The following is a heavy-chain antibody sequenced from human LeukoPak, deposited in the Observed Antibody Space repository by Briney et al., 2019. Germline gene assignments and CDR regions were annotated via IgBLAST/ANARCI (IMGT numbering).Heavy chain of an antibody. J-gene: IGHJ4*02. CDR1: GYTFTSYG. V-gene: IGHV1-46*01. Sequence: ASVKVSCKASGYTFTSYGISWVRQAPGQGLEWMGIINPSGGSTSYAQKFQGRVTMTRDTSTSTVYMELSSLRSEDTAVYYCARDRSGSFDYWGQGTLVTVSS. CDR3: ARDRSGSFDY. CDR2: INPSGGST. D-gene: IGHD1-26*01.